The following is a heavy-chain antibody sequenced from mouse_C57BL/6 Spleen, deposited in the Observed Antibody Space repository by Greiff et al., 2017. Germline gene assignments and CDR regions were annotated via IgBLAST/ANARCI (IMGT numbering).Heavy chain of an antibody. CDR2: ISSGSSTI. V-gene: IGHV5-17*01. CDR1: GFTFSDYG. D-gene: IGHD2-5*01. J-gene: IGHJ2*01. Sequence: EVKLVESGGGLVKPGGSLKLSCAASGFTFSDYGMHWVRQAPEKGLEWVAYISSGSSTIYYADTVKGRFTISRDNAKNTLFLQMTSLRSEYTAMXYCARSYYSNYDYFDYWGQGTTLTVSS. CDR3: ARSYYSNYDYFDY.